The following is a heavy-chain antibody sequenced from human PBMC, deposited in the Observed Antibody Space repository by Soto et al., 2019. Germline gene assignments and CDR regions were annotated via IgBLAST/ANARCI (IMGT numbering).Heavy chain of an antibody. CDR2: IWYDGSNK. J-gene: IGHJ4*02. D-gene: IGHD5-18*01. V-gene: IGHV3-33*01. Sequence: QVQLVESGGGVVQPGKSLRLSCTASGITFSTYGMHWVRQAPGKGLEWVAVIWYDGSNKYHGDSLKGRFTISRDNSKNTLYLQKNNLRAEDTAVYYCGRDGALGDTAVVDSWGQGTLVTVSS. CDR1: GITFSTYG. CDR3: GRDGALGDTAVVDS.